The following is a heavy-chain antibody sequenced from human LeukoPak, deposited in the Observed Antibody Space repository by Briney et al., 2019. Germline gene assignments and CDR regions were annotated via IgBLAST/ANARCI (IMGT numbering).Heavy chain of an antibody. CDR3: TVVVITVDY. V-gene: IGHV3-73*01. D-gene: IGHD3-22*01. CDR2: IRSKANSYAT. J-gene: IGHJ4*02. CDR1: GFTFSGSA. Sequence: GGSLRLSCAASGFTFSGSAMHWVRQASGKGLEWVGRIRSKANSYATAYAASVKGRFTISRDDSKNTAYLQMNSLKTEDTAVYYCTVVVITVDYWGQGTLDTVSS.